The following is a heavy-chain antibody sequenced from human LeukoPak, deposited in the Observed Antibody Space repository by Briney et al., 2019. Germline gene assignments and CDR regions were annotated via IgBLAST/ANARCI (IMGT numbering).Heavy chain of an antibody. D-gene: IGHD3-10*01. V-gene: IGHV4-30-2*01. CDR1: GGSISSGGYS. CDR3: ARGGGWAIDY. Sequence: SETRSLTCTVSGGSISSGGYSWSWIRQPPGKGLEWIGYIYHSGSTYYNPSLKSRVTISVDRSKNQFSLKLSSVTAADTAVYYCARGGGWAIDYWGQGTLVTVSS. CDR2: IYHSGST. J-gene: IGHJ4*02.